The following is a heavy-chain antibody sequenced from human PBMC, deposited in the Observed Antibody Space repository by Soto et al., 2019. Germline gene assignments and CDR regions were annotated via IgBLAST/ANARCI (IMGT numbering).Heavy chain of an antibody. D-gene: IGHD4-17*01. CDR2: IYHSGST. CDR3: ARDGGYYGDYVGY. V-gene: IGHV4-4*02. CDR1: GGSISSSKW. Sequence: QVQLQESGPGLVKPSGTLSLTCAVSGGSISSSKWWSWVRQPPGKGLEWIGEIYHSGSTNYNPSLQSRVTISVDKSKNQFSLKLSSVTAADTAVYYCARDGGYYGDYVGYWGQGTLVTVSS. J-gene: IGHJ4*02.